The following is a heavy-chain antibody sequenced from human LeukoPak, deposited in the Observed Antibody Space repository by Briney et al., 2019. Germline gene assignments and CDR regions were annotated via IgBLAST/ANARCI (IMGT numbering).Heavy chain of an antibody. Sequence: GGSLRLSCAASGFTFSSYTMNWVRQAPGKGLEWVSSISSSSSYIYYADSVKGRFTISRDNAKNSLYLQMNSLRAEDTAVYYCARDKGGIYYCDYLGQGTQVTVSS. V-gene: IGHV3-21*01. CDR3: ARDKGGIYYCDY. D-gene: IGHD1-26*01. J-gene: IGHJ4*02. CDR2: ISSSSSYI. CDR1: GFTFSSYT.